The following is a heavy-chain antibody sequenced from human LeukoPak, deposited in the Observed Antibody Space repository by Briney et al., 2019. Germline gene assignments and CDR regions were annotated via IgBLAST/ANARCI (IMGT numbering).Heavy chain of an antibody. CDR1: GYSISSGYY. CDR3: ARDRADILTGLDYFDY. J-gene: IGHJ4*02. CDR2: IYTSGST. D-gene: IGHD3-9*01. Sequence: PSETLSLTCTVSGYSISSGYYWSWIRQPAGKGLEWIGRIYTSGSTNYNPSLKSRVTISVDTSKNQFSLKLSSVTAADTAVYYCARDRADILTGLDYFDYWGQGTLVTVSS. V-gene: IGHV4-61*02.